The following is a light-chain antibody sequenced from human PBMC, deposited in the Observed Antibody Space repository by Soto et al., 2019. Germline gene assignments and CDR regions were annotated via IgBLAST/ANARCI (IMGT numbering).Light chain of an antibody. J-gene: IGLJ2*01. CDR3: SSYTSSSPPHVV. Sequence: QSALTQPASVSGSPGQSITISCTGTSSDVGGYNYVSWYQQHPGKAPKLMIYDVSNRPSGVSNRFSGSKSGNTASLTISGLQAEDEADYYCSSYTSSSPPHVVFGGGTKLTLL. CDR1: SSDVGGYNY. V-gene: IGLV2-14*01. CDR2: DVS.